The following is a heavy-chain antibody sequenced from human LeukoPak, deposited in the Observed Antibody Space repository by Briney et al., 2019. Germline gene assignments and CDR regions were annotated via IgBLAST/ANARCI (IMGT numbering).Heavy chain of an antibody. V-gene: IGHV3-33*01. CDR3: ARASGRELLDS. CDR1: GFTVSSYG. Sequence: GGSLRLSCAASGFTVSSYGMHWVRQAPGKGLEWVAVIWYDGSNKYYADSVKGRFTISRDNSKNTLYLQMNSLRAENTAVYYCARASGRELLDSWGQGTLVTVSS. J-gene: IGHJ4*02. D-gene: IGHD1-26*01. CDR2: IWYDGSNK.